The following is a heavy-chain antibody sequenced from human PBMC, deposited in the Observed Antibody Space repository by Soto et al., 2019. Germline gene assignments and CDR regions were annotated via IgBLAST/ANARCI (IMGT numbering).Heavy chain of an antibody. J-gene: IGHJ5*02. CDR2: LIPIFGTA. CDR3: ARMYSSSSWGNWFDP. CDR1: GGTFSSYA. V-gene: IGHV1-69*01. Sequence: QVQLVQSGAEVKKPGSSVKVSCKASGGTFSSYAISWVRQAPGEGLEWMGGLIPIFGTANFAQKFQGSVKIPANESTSTAYMELSSLRTEDTAVYYWARMYSSSSWGNWFDPWGQGTLVTVSS. D-gene: IGHD6-6*01.